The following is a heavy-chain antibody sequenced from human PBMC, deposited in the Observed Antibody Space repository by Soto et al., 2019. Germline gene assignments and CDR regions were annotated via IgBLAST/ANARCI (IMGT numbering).Heavy chain of an antibody. Sequence: QITLKESGPTMVKPTQTLTLTCTFSGFSLTTSGVGVGWIRQPPGKALEWLALIYWDDDKRHSPSLKSRLTNTKDTSNNQGVLTMTNMVPVDTATYYCTHRQRGERFADCGQGTLVTVSS. D-gene: IGHD1-1*01. J-gene: IGHJ4*02. V-gene: IGHV2-5*02. CDR3: THRQRGERFAD. CDR2: IYWDDDK. CDR1: GFSLTTSGVG.